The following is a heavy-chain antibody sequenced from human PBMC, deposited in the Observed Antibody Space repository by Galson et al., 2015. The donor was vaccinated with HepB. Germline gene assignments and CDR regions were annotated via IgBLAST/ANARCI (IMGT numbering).Heavy chain of an antibody. V-gene: IGHV3-74*01. J-gene: IGHJ5*02. D-gene: IGHD4-23*01. CDR2: IKTDGSYK. Sequence: SLRLSCAASGFTFSSYWMHWVRQAPGKGLVWVSRIKTDGSYKSYADSVKGRFTISRDNAKNTVYLEMNSLRTEDTSIYYCVRSGNVDTWGQGTLVTASS. CDR1: GFTFSSYW. CDR3: VRSGNVDT.